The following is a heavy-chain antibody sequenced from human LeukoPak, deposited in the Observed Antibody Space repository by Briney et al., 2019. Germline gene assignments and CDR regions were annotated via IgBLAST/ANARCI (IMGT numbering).Heavy chain of an antibody. CDR3: AKANDDFWSGYSNFDY. V-gene: IGHV3-11*01. J-gene: IGHJ4*02. D-gene: IGHD3-3*01. CDR1: GFTLSDYY. Sequence: GGSLRLSCAASGFTLSDYYMSWIRQAPGKGLEWVSYISSSGSTIYYADSVKGRFTISRDNAKNSLYLQMNSLRAEDTAVYYCAKANDDFWSGYSNFDYWGQGTLVTVSS. CDR2: ISSSGSTI.